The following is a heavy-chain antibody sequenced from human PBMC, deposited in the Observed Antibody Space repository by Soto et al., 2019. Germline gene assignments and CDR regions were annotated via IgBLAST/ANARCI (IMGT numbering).Heavy chain of an antibody. CDR1: GGTFDNYA. CDR3: ARTYHYDSLGKTYFYYGMDV. CDR2: IIPMLDSA. D-gene: IGHD3-22*01. V-gene: IGHV1-69*12. J-gene: IGHJ6*02. Sequence: QVQLVQSGAAVKQPGSSVKVSCKASGGTFDNYAITWVRQAPGQGLEWMAGIIPMLDSANYAEKFQDRVTITADESTSTVYMEVSSLRSEDTAVYYCARTYHYDSLGKTYFYYGMDVWGQGTTVTVSS.